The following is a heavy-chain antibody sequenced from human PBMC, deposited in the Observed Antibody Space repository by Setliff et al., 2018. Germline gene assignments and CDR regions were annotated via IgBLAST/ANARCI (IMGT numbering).Heavy chain of an antibody. J-gene: IGHJ4*02. CDR3: AKDDLGFAAAGTNVVFNY. V-gene: IGHV3-23*01. CDR2: ISPIGDST. D-gene: IGHD6-13*01. CDR1: GFTFSAYA. Sequence: LSCAASGFTFSAYAMSWVRQSPGKGLEWVSAISPIGDSTYYLDSVKGRFTISRDNSKNTLYLQMNSLRAEDTAMYYCAKDDLGFAAAGTNVVFNYWGQGTLVTVSS.